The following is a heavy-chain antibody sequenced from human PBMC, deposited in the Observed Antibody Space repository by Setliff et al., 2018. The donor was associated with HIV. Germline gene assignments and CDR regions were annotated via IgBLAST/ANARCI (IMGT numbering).Heavy chain of an antibody. CDR2: IYTSGST. CDR1: GGSISSYY. D-gene: IGHD1-26*01. V-gene: IGHV4-4*09. J-gene: IGHJ4*02. CDR3: ATTGGSYASSFDD. Sequence: SETLSLTCTVSGGSISSYYWSWIRQPPGKGLEWIGYIYTSGSTNYNPSLKSRVTISVDTSKNQFSLKLSSVTAADTAVYYCATTGGSYASSFDDWGQGTLVTVSS.